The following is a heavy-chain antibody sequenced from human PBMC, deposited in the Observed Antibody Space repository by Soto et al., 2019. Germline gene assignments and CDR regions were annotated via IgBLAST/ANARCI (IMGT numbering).Heavy chain of an antibody. D-gene: IGHD3-3*01. V-gene: IGHV4-38-2*02. CDR2: VFHSGTT. CDR3: VRDFGDLHDFWSGSDY. J-gene: IGHJ4*02. CDR1: GCKIICHYV. Sequence: SVTLSITTTVSGCKIICHYVIWIRQSPGKGLEWIGSVFHSGTTYSTPSLKTRLTISVDRSKNQFSLDLNAATAADTAVYYCVRDFGDLHDFWSGSDYWGQGIPVTVSS.